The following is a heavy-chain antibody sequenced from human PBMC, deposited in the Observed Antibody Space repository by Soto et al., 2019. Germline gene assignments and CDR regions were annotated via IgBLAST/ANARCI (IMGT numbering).Heavy chain of an antibody. D-gene: IGHD2-21*02. V-gene: IGHV3-48*02. CDR2: ITNTSDTI. CDR3: ARVRLTYGAFDI. J-gene: IGHJ3*02. CDR1: GFTFKNYN. Sequence: EVQLVESGGNLVQPGGSLRLSCAASGFTFKNYNMTWVRQAPGKGLEWVSSITNTSDTIYYADSVKGRFTISRDNDKNSVSLQMSSLRDEDTAIYYCARVRLTYGAFDIWGQGTMVTVSS.